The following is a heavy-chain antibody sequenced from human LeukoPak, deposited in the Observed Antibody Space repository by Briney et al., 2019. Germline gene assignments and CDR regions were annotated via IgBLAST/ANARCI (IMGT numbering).Heavy chain of an antibody. V-gene: IGHV5-51*01. D-gene: IGHD5-18*01. J-gene: IGHJ3*02. CDR2: IYPGDSDT. CDR1: GYSFTSYW. Sequence: LGESLKISCKGSGYSFTSYWIGWVRQMPGKGLECMGIIYPGDSDTRYSPSFQGQVTISADKSISTPYLQWSSLKASDTAMYYCARPALDTRAFDIWGQGTMVTVSS. CDR3: ARPALDTRAFDI.